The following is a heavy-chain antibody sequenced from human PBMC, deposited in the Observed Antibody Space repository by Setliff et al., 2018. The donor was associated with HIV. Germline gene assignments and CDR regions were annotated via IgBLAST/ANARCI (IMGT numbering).Heavy chain of an antibody. D-gene: IGHD2-21*01. V-gene: IGHV4-39*01. CDR2: VSQSGST. CDR1: GVSINRTDHY. Sequence: LSLTCSVSGVSINRTDHYWGWIRQSPGKRLEWIGSVSQSGSTYYNPSLKSRITISVDRSKNLFSLKLISVTAADQGVYYCARVPVAGANWFDPWGLGTLVPSPQ. CDR3: ARVPVAGANWFDP. J-gene: IGHJ5*02.